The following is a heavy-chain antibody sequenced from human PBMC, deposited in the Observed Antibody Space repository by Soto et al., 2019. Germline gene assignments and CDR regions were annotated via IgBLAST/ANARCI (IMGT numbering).Heavy chain of an antibody. CDR2: MNPNNGNT. V-gene: IGHV1-8*01. D-gene: IGHD4-17*01. CDR3: ARGVIDYGDYGRGYNWFDP. CDR1: GYTFTSYD. Sequence: ASVKVSCKASGYTFTSYDINWVRQATGQGLEWMGWMNPNNGNTGYAQKFQGRVTMTRNTSISTAYMELSSLRSGDTAVYYCARGVIDYGDYGRGYNWFDPWGQGTLVTVSS. J-gene: IGHJ5*02.